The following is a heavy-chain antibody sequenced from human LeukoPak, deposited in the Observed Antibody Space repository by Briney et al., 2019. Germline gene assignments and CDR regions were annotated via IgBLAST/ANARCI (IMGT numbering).Heavy chain of an antibody. CDR2: INHSGST. CDR3: ARGESKMIWFGENYFDY. V-gene: IGHV4-34*01. D-gene: IGHD3-10*01. CDR1: GGSFSGYY. Sequence: PSETLSLTCAVYGGSFSGYYWNWIRQPPGKGLEWIGEINHSGSTNYNPSLKSRVTISVDTSKNQFSLKLSSVTAADTAVYYCARGESKMIWFGENYFDYWGQGTLVIVSS. J-gene: IGHJ4*02.